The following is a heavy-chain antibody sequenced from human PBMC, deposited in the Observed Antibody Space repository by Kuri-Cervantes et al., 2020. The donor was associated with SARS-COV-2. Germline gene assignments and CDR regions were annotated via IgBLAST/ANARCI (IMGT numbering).Heavy chain of an antibody. J-gene: IGHJ4*02. Sequence: SVKVSCKASGGTFSSYAISWVRQAPGQGLEWMGGIIPIFGTANYAQKFQGRVTITADKSTSTAYMELSSLRSEDTAVYYCARDYYDDSSGYYYRFDYWGQGTLVTVSS. D-gene: IGHD3-22*01. CDR3: ARDYYDDSSGYYYRFDY. CDR2: IIPIFGTA. CDR1: GGTFSSYA. V-gene: IGHV1-69*06.